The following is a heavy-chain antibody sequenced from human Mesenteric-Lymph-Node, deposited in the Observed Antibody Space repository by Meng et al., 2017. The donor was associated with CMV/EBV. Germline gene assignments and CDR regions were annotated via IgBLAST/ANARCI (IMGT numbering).Heavy chain of an antibody. CDR1: GFTFSSYE. D-gene: IGHD3-10*01. CDR3: ARDRGDAFDI. J-gene: IGHJ3*02. CDR2: ISRSGTTL. Sequence: GESLKISCAASGFTFSSYEMNWVRQAPGKGLEWVSYISRSGTTLYYGDSVKGRINISRDNAKNSLYLQMNSLRVEDTAVYYCARDRGDAFDIWGQGTMVTVSS. V-gene: IGHV3-48*03.